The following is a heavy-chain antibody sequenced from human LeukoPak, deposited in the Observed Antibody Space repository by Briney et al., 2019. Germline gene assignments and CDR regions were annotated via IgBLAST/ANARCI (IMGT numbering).Heavy chain of an antibody. CDR1: GGSISSSSYY. CDR3: AREGNWFDY. D-gene: IGHD1-1*01. CDR2: IYYSGST. V-gene: IGHV4-39*07. Sequence: SETLSLTCTVSGGSISSSSYYWGWIRQPPGKGLEWIGSIYYSGSTYYNPSLKSRVTISVDTSKNQFSLKLSSVTAADTAVYYCAREGNWFDYWGQGTLVTVSS. J-gene: IGHJ4*02.